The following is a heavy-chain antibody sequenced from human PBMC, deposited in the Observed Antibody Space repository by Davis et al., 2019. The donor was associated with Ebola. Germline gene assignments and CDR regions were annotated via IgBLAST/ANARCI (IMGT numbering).Heavy chain of an antibody. CDR3: ASGDGRGNSYDMDV. J-gene: IGHJ6*02. D-gene: IGHD4-23*01. CDR2: ISPNSSYI. V-gene: IGHV3-21*04. Sequence: GESLKISCAASGFTFSTYTMIWVRQAPGKGLERVSSISPNSSYIYDADSVKGRFTISRDNAKNSLFLQMNSLRAEDTALYYCASGDGRGNSYDMDVWGQGTTVTVSS. CDR1: GFTFSTYT.